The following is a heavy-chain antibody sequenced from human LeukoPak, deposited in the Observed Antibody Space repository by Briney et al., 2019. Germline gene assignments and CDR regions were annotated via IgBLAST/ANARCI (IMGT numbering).Heavy chain of an antibody. CDR1: GYTFTGYY. J-gene: IGHJ2*01. V-gene: IGHV1-2*04. CDR3: ARGTPTTVTTDWYFDL. Sequence: ASVKVSCKASGYTFTGYYMHWVRQAPGQGLEWMGWINPNSGGTNYAQKFQGWVTMTRDTSISTAYMELSRLRSDDTAVYYCARGTPTTVTTDWYFDLWGRGTLVTVSS. D-gene: IGHD4-17*01. CDR2: INPNSGGT.